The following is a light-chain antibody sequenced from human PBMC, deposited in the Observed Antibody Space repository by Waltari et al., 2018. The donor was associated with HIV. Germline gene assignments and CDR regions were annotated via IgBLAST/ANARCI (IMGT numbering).Light chain of an antibody. CDR1: QSISAY. Sequence: DIQMTPSPSSLSASVGDRVTITCRASQSISAYLNWYQHKPGKAPKLLIYAASSLQSGGPSRFSGGGSETDFSLTISSLQPDDFATYYCQQRVKTPQTFGQGTKVEMK. CDR2: AAS. CDR3: QQRVKTPQT. J-gene: IGKJ1*01. V-gene: IGKV1-39*01.